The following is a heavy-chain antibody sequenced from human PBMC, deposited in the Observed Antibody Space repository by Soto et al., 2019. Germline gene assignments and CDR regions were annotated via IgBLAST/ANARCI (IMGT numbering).Heavy chain of an antibody. V-gene: IGHV3-23*01. D-gene: IGHD2-15*01. CDR2: ISRSGGST. CDR3: AETFYCSGGSCQPPTTDY. J-gene: IGHJ4*02. CDR1: GFTFSSYA. Sequence: GGSLRLSCAASGFTFSSYAMSWVRQAPGKGLEWVSAISRSGGSTYYADSVKGRFTISRDNSKNTLYLQMNSLRAEDTAVYYCAETFYCSGGSCQPPTTDYWGQGTLVTVSS.